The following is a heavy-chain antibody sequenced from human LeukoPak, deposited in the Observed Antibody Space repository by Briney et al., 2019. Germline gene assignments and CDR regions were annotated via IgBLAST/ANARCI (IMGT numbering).Heavy chain of an antibody. J-gene: IGHJ4*02. V-gene: IGHV3-23*01. CDR3: AKDFTVRYFDWLLYSCDYFDY. D-gene: IGHD3-9*01. CDR2: ISGSGGST. Sequence: ASGTLSLTCAVSGGSISSSNWWSWVRQPPGKGLEWVSAISGSGGSTYYADSVKDRFTISRDNSKNTLYLQMNSLRAEDTAVYYCAKDFTVRYFDWLLYSCDYFDYWGQGTLVTVSS. CDR1: GGSISSSN.